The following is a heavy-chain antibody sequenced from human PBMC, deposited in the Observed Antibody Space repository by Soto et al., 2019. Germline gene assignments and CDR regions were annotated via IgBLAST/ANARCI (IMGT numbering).Heavy chain of an antibody. V-gene: IGHV3-7*01. CDR1: GFTFSSYW. D-gene: IGHD3-3*01. J-gene: IGHJ4*02. CDR3: AGDYDFWSGYYRNY. CDR2: IKQDGSEK. Sequence: GGSLRLSCAASGFTFSSYWMSWVRQAPGKGLEWVANIKQDGSEKYYVDSVKGRFTISRDNAKNSLYLQMNSLRAEDTAVYYCAGDYDFWSGYYRNYWGQGTLVTVSS.